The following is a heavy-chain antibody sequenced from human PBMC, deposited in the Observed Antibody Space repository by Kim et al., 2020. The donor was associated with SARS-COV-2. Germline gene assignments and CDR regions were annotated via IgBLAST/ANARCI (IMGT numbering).Heavy chain of an antibody. CDR1: GFTFADYT. CDR3: TRTFSGTYFYYYYIDV. D-gene: IGHD1-26*01. CDR2: IRSKAYGGTT. V-gene: IGHV3-49*04. J-gene: IGHJ6*03. Sequence: GGSLRLSCTVSGFTFADYTVSWVRQAPGKVLEWVGFIRSKAYGGTTQYAASVKGRFTISRDDSKSIAYLKMISLKTEDTAVYYCTRTFSGTYFYYYYIDV.